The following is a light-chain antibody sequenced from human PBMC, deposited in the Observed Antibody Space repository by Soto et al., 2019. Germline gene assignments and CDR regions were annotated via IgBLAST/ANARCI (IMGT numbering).Light chain of an antibody. CDR3: QQYGSSPPWT. V-gene: IGKV3-20*01. CDR2: GAS. Sequence: EIGLTQSPGTLSFSPGERATLSCRASQSVSSSFLAWYQQKPGQAPRLLIYGASSRATGISDRFSGSGSGTGFTLTISRLEPEAFAVYYCQQYGSSPPWTVGQGTPVEIK. J-gene: IGKJ1*01. CDR1: QSVSSSF.